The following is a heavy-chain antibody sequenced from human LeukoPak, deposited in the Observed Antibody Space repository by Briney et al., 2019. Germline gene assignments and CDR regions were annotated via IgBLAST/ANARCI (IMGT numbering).Heavy chain of an antibody. CDR1: GFTFDDYP. CDR2: ISWNSGRI. V-gene: IGHV3-9*01. CDR3: AKDLYYYDSSGYH. D-gene: IGHD3-22*01. Sequence: PTGGSLRLSCAASGFTFDDYPMHWVRQAPGKGLEWVSGISWNSGRIGYADSVKGRFTISRDNARNSLYLQMNSLRAEDTALYYCAKDLYYYDSSGYHWGQGTLVTVSS. J-gene: IGHJ5*02.